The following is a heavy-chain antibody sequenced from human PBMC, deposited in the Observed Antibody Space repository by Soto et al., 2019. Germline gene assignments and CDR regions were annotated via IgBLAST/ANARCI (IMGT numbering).Heavy chain of an antibody. Sequence: ASVKVSCKASGYTFTSYAMHWVRQAPGQRLEWMGWINAGNGNTKYSQKFQGRVTITSDPSASTAYKELSSLRAEYTAVYYCARDWYPNPYGMDVWGQGTTVTVSS. CDR2: INAGNGNT. V-gene: IGHV1-3*01. J-gene: IGHJ6*02. D-gene: IGHD6-13*01. CDR1: GYTFTSYA. CDR3: ARDWYPNPYGMDV.